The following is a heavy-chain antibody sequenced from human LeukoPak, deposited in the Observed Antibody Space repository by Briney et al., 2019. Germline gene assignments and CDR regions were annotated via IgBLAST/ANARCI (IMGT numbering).Heavy chain of an antibody. CDR1: GFTFSSYW. CDR2: IKEDGSEK. Sequence: GGSLRLSCAASGFTFSSYWMSWVRQAPGKGLEWVANIKEDGSEKYYVDSVKGRFTISRDNAKNSLFLQMNSLRVEDTAVYYCVRGFGSRSDYWGQGTLVTVSS. J-gene: IGHJ4*02. V-gene: IGHV3-7*01. CDR3: VRGFGSRSDY. D-gene: IGHD3-10*01.